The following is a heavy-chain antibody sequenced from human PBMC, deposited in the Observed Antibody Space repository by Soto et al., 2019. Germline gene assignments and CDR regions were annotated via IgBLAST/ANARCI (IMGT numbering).Heavy chain of an antibody. J-gene: IGHJ4*02. CDR3: ARDRTTH. CDR2: INHSGST. CDR1: GGSFSDYY. D-gene: IGHD1-1*01. V-gene: IGHV4-34*01. Sequence: SETLSLTCSVYGGSFSDYYWSWIRQPPGKGLEWIGEINHSGSTNYNPSLKSRVTISVDKSKNQFSLKLSSVTAADTAVYYCARDRTTHWGQGTLVTVSS.